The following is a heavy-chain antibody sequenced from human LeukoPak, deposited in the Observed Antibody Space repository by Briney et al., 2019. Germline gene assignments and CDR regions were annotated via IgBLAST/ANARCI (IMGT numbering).Heavy chain of an antibody. CDR3: ADYGSYYRY. V-gene: IGHV3-23*01. CDR2: ISGNSGTT. CDR1: GFTFSNYV. J-gene: IGHJ4*02. D-gene: IGHD1-26*01. Sequence: GGSLGLSCAASGFTFSNYVMSWVRQAPGKGLEWVSVISGNSGTTYYADSVKGRFTISRDNSKNTLYPQMNSLRAEDTAVYYCADYGSYYRYWGQGTLVTVSS.